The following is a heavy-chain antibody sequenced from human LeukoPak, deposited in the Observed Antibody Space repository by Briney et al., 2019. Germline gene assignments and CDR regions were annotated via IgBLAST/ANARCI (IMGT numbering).Heavy chain of an antibody. J-gene: IGHJ4*02. CDR1: GYTLTSYY. D-gene: IGHD3-22*01. V-gene: IGHV1-46*01. CDR2: INPSGGST. Sequence: ASVKVSCKASGYTLTSYYMHWVRQAPGQGLEWMGIINPSGGSTSSAQRFQGRVTMTRDTSTSTVYMELSSLRSEDTAVYYCAREGLYYYDSSGRPHYYFDYWGQGTLVTVSS. CDR3: AREGLYYYDSSGRPHYYFDY.